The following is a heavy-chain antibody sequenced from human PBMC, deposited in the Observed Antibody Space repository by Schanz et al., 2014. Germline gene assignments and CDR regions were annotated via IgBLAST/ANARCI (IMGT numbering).Heavy chain of an antibody. CDR1: GYTFTSHG. D-gene: IGHD2-15*01. CDR2: ISPLLGVA. CDR3: ATCSGGTCHAKPVLDN. V-gene: IGHV1-69*09. Sequence: QVQLVQSGAEVKKPGASVKVSCKASGYTFTSHGISWVRQAPGQGPQWMGRISPLLGVANYAQEFQGRLTITADTSTSTAYMELSSLRSEDTAVYYCATCSGGTCHAKPVLDNWGQGTLVTVSS. J-gene: IGHJ4*02.